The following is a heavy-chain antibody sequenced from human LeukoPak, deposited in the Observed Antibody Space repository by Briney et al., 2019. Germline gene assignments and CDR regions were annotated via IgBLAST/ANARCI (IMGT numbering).Heavy chain of an antibody. D-gene: IGHD6-13*01. V-gene: IGHV1-2*02. CDR1: GYTFTGYY. Sequence: ALVKVSCKASGYTFTGYYMHWVRQAPGQGLEWMGWINPNSGGTNYAQKFQGRVTMTRDTSISTAYMELSRLRSDDTAVYYCARDLGEAAGTFDYWGQGTLVTVSS. J-gene: IGHJ4*02. CDR3: ARDLGEAAGTFDY. CDR2: INPNSGGT.